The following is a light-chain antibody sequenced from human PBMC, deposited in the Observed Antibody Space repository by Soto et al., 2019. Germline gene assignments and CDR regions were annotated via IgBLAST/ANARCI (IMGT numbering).Light chain of an antibody. Sequence: ILLTQSPGTLSVSPGERAILSCRATQSLSSSFLAWYQQKPGQAPRLLIYSSSNRATGIPDRFSGSGSGTEFTLTISRLEPADFEVYYCQQYGRSPLTFGGGTKVDIK. CDR1: QSLSSSF. V-gene: IGKV3-20*01. J-gene: IGKJ4*01. CDR3: QQYGRSPLT. CDR2: SSS.